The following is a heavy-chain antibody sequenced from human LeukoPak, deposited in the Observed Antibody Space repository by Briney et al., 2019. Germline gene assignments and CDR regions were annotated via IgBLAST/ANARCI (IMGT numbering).Heavy chain of an antibody. Sequence: PGGSLRLSCAASGFTFSSYAMHWVRQAPGKGLEWVAVISYDGSNKYYADSVKGRSTISRDNSKNTLYLQMNSLRAEDTAVYYCASRYCSGGSCYGGVIGYWGQGTLVTVSS. V-gene: IGHV3-30-3*01. D-gene: IGHD2-15*01. CDR3: ASRYCSGGSCYGGVIGY. CDR1: GFTFSSYA. J-gene: IGHJ4*02. CDR2: ISYDGSNK.